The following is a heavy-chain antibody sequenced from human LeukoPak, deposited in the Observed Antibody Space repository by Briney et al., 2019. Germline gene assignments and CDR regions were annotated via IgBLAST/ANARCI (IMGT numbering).Heavy chain of an antibody. J-gene: IGHJ4*02. CDR2: ISSSGSYI. CDR3: ARGRSSSSWYYFDY. D-gene: IGHD6-13*01. CDR1: GFTFDDYA. V-gene: IGHV3-21*01. Sequence: PGGSLRLSCAASGFTFDDYAMHWVRQAPGKGLEWVSSISSSGSYIDYADSVKGRFTTSRDNAKNTLYLQMNSLRAEDTAVYYCARGRSSSSWYYFDYWGQGTLVTVSS.